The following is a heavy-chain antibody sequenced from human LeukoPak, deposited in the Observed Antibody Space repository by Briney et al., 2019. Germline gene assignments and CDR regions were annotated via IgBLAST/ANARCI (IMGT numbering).Heavy chain of an antibody. D-gene: IGHD3-22*01. J-gene: IGHJ4*02. Sequence: GGSLRLSCAASGFTFSSYAMSWVRPAPGRGLEWVSAISGSGGSTYYADSVKGRFTISRDNSKNTLYLQMNSLRAEDTAVYYCAKDYYYDSSGYYWVYDYWGQGTLVTVSS. V-gene: IGHV3-23*01. CDR3: AKDYYYDSSGYYWVYDY. CDR2: ISGSGGST. CDR1: GFTFSSYA.